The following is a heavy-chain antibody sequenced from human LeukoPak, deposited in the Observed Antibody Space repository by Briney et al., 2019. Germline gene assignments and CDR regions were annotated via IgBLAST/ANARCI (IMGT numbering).Heavy chain of an antibody. CDR2: IIPIFGTA. V-gene: IGHV1-69*01. CDR3: ARDSPYSGSWLNWFDP. CDR1: GATLSSYA. J-gene: IGHJ5*02. D-gene: IGHD6-13*01. Sequence: SLKVSCKASGATLSSYAISWVRQAPGHGLEWMGGIIPIFGTANYAQKFQGRVTITADESTSTAYMELSSLRSEDTAVYYCARDSPYSGSWLNWFDPWGQGTLVTVSS.